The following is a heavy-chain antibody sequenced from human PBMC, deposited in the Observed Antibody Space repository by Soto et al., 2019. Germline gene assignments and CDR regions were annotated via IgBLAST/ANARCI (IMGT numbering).Heavy chain of an antibody. J-gene: IGHJ4*01. V-gene: IGHV3-7*01. CDR3: ARSPATGTVDL. D-gene: IGHD6-13*01. Sequence: EMQLVESGGDLVQPGGSLRLSCVASGFSFSVFWMSWVRQAPGKGLEWVANINQDGSGKYYVDSVNGRFTISRDNAKNSLYLQMNGLRAEDTALYYCARSPATGTVDLWGQGTLVIVSS. CDR1: GFSFSVFW. CDR2: INQDGSGK.